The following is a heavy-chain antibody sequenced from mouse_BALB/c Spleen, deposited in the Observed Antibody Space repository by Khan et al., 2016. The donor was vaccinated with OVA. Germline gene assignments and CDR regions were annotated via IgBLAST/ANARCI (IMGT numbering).Heavy chain of an antibody. D-gene: IGHD2-10*01. CDR2: IWGGGST. CDR3: AKGGTYFGGYFDV. Sequence: QVQLKESGPGLVAPSQSLSITCTVSGFSFTNYGVSWVRQPPGKGLEWLGIIWGGGSTNYHSALISRLSFSKDDSRSQVFLKLNSLQTDDTATYYCAKGGTYFGGYFDVWGAGTTVTVSS. V-gene: IGHV2-3*01. CDR1: GFSFTNYG. J-gene: IGHJ1*01.